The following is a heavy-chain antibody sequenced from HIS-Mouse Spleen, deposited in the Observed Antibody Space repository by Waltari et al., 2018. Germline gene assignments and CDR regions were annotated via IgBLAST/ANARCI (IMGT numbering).Heavy chain of an antibody. V-gene: IGHV4-39*07. J-gene: IGHJ2*01. Sequence: QLQLPESGPGLVKPSETLSLPCTVPGGSISSSSYYWGWIRQPPGKGLEWIGSIYYSGSTYYNPSLKSRVTISVDTSKNQFSLKLSSVTAADTAVYYCAREIPYSSSWYDWYFDLWGRGTLVTVSS. CDR3: AREIPYSSSWYDWYFDL. CDR2: IYYSGST. CDR1: GGSISSSSYY. D-gene: IGHD6-13*01.